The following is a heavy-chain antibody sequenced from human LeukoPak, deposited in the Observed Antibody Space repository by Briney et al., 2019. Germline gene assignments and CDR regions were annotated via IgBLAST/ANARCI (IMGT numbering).Heavy chain of an antibody. D-gene: IGHD3-16*01. CDR2: FDPENGET. J-gene: IGHJ4*02. CDR1: GYTLPELS. CDR3: AASGGYFDY. Sequence: GASVKVSCKVSGYTLPELSINWVRQAPGRGLEWMGGFDPENGETVSARRLQGRLTMTEDTSSDTAYMELSSLTSEDTAVYYCAASGGYFDYWGQGTLITVSS. V-gene: IGHV1-24*01.